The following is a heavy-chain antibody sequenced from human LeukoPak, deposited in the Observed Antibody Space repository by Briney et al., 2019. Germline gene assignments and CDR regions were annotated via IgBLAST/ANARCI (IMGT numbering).Heavy chain of an antibody. J-gene: IGHJ6*02. CDR1: GGSISSSNW. V-gene: IGHV4-4*02. D-gene: IGHD6-13*01. CDR3: ARVSKDSSSWYVIYYGMDV. CDR2: IYHSGST. Sequence: PSGTLSLTCAVSGGSISSSNWWSWVRQPPGKGLEWIGEIYHSGSTNYNPSLKSRVTISVDKSKNQFSLKLSSVTAADTAVYYCARVSKDSSSWYVIYYGMDVWGQGTTVTVSS.